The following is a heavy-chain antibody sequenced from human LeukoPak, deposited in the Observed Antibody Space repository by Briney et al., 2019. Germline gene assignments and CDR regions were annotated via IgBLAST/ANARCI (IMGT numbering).Heavy chain of an antibody. V-gene: IGHV3-73*01. J-gene: IGHJ4*02. CDR3: AKDFRGSSGLRVYFDY. Sequence: GGSLRLSCAASGFTFSGSAMHWVRQASGKGLEWVGRIRSKANNYATAYAASVKGRFTISRDDSENTAYLQMNSLKTEDTAVYYCAKDFRGSSGLRVYFDYWGQGTLVAVSS. CDR1: GFTFSGSA. CDR2: IRSKANNYAT. D-gene: IGHD3-22*01.